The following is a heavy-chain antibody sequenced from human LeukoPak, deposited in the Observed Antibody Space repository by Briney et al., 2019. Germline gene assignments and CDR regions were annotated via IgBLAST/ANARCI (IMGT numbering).Heavy chain of an antibody. CDR1: GFTFSNYW. CDR3: ARDRGWGDYLFDY. D-gene: IGHD4-17*01. CDR2: INSDGSSP. V-gene: IGHV3-74*01. J-gene: IGHJ4*02. Sequence: GGSLRLSCAASGFTFSNYWMHWVRQAPGKRLVWVSRINSDGSSPSHADSVKGRFTISRDNVKNTLYLQMNSLRAEDAAVYYCARDRGWGDYLFDYWGQGTLVTVSS.